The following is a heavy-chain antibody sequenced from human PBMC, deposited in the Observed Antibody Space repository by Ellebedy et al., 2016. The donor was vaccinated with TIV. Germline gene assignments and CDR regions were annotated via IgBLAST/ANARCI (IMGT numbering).Heavy chain of an antibody. CDR1: GGSISSGGYS. J-gene: IGHJ4*02. Sequence: SETLSLTXAVSGGSISSGGYSWSWIRQPPGKGLEWIGYIYHSGSTYYNPSLKSRVTISVDRSKNQFSLKLSSVTAADTAVYYCARESDSSGPGAFDYWGQGTLVTVSS. CDR2: IYHSGST. CDR3: ARESDSSGPGAFDY. V-gene: IGHV4-30-2*01. D-gene: IGHD3-22*01.